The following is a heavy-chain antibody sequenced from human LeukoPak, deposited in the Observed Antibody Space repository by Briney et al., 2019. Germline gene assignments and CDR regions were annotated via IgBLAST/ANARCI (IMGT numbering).Heavy chain of an antibody. D-gene: IGHD3-10*01. CDR3: ARLGGLWFGELLPDYMDV. CDR1: GGSFSGYY. CDR2: IYYSGST. V-gene: IGHV4-34*01. J-gene: IGHJ6*03. Sequence: SETLSLTCAVYGGSFSGYYWSWIRQPPGKGLEWIGSIYYSGSTYYNPSLKSRVTISVDTSKNQFSLKLSSVTAADTAVYYCARLGGLWFGELLPDYMDVWGKGTTVTISS.